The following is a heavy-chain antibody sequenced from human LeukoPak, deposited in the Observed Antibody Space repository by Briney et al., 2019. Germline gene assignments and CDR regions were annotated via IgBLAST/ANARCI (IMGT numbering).Heavy chain of an antibody. CDR3: ARACSSTSCYSDY. D-gene: IGHD2-2*01. V-gene: IGHV3-48*03. CDR2: ISSSGSTI. CDR1: GFIFSSYE. J-gene: IGHJ4*02. Sequence: PGESLRLSCAASGFIFSSYEMNWVRQAPGKGLEWVSYISSSGSTIYYADSVKGRFTISRDNAKNSLYLQMNSLRAEDTAIYYCARACSSTSCYSDYWGQGTLVTVSS.